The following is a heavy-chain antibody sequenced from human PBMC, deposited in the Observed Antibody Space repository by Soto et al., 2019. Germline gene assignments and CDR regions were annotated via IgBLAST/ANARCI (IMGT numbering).Heavy chain of an antibody. D-gene: IGHD2-21*02. V-gene: IGHV1-69*13. Sequence: ASVKVSCKASGGTFSSYAISWVRQAPGQGLEWMGVIIPIFGTANYARKFQGRVTITADESTSTAYMELSSLRSEDTAVYYCARGRAHIVVVTAILNWFDPWGQGTLVTVSS. CDR3: ARGRAHIVVVTAILNWFDP. CDR2: IIPIFGTA. J-gene: IGHJ5*02. CDR1: GGTFSSYA.